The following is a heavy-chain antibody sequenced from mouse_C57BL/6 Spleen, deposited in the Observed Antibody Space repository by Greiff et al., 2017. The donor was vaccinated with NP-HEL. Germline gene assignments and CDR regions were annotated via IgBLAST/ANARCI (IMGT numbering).Heavy chain of an antibody. CDR2: INPGSGGT. V-gene: IGHV1-54*01. Sequence: QVQLQQSGAELVRPGTSVKVSCKASGYAFTNYLIEWVKQRPGQGLEWIGVINPGSGGTNYNEKFKGKATLTADKSSSTAYMQLSSLTSEDSAVYFCARSDYGRLMDYWGQGTSVTVSS. CDR3: ARSDYGRLMDY. CDR1: GYAFTNYL. J-gene: IGHJ4*01. D-gene: IGHD1-1*01.